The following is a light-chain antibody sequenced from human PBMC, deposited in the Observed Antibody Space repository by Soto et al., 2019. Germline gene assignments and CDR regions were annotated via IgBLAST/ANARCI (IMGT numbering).Light chain of an antibody. CDR1: SSDIGGHNF. Sequence: QSALTQPAAVSGSPGQSITISCTGTSSDIGGHNFVSWYQHHPGKAPKLLIYEVSYRASGVSNRFTGSKPANTASLTISGLQAEDEAGYSCSSYTTSSYVVFGGGTKVTVL. V-gene: IGLV2-14*01. J-gene: IGLJ2*01. CDR2: EVS. CDR3: SSYTTSSYVV.